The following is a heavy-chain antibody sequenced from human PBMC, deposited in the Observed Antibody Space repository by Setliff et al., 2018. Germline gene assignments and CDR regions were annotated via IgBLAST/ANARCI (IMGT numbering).Heavy chain of an antibody. J-gene: IGHJ3*01. Sequence: TLSLTCTVSGDSISSGDYFWSWIRQPPGKGLEWIAYIYHSGSAYYNPFLKSRVTMSVDTSKNQFSLHLTSVTAADTAVYYCAREVGTSTSSDAFDVWGQGMMVTV. D-gene: IGHD1-26*01. CDR2: IYHSGSA. V-gene: IGHV4-30-4*08. CDR1: GDSISSGDYF. CDR3: AREVGTSTSSDAFDV.